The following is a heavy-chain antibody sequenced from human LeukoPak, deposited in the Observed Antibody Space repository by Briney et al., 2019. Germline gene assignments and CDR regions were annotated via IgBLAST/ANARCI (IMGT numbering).Heavy chain of an antibody. Sequence: GGSLRLSCAASGITVSNHYMTWIRQAPGKGLEWISYISSSGRTIYYADSVKGRFTISRDNAKNSLSLHMDSLRAEDTAVYFCARDLWGISSFYLDVWGQGTTVTVSS. CDR3: ARDLWGISSFYLDV. J-gene: IGHJ6*02. D-gene: IGHD6-6*01. V-gene: IGHV3-11*01. CDR1: GITVSNHY. CDR2: ISSSGRTI.